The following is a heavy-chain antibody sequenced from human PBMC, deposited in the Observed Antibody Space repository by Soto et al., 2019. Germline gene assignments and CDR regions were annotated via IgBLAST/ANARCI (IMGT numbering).Heavy chain of an antibody. CDR3: ARPDSWKYDGGAFDI. CDR2: IYHTGST. CDR1: GGSISGSSYY. D-gene: IGHD1-7*01. J-gene: IGHJ3*02. Sequence: PSETLSLPCTVSGGSISGSSYYWGWIRQPPGKGLEWIGSIYHTGSTYYNLSLKSRVTMSVDMSKNQFALKLSSVTAADTAVYYCARPDSWKYDGGAFDIWGQGTMVTV. V-gene: IGHV4-39*01.